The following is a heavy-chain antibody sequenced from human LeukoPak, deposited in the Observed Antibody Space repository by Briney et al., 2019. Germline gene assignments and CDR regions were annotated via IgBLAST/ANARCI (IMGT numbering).Heavy chain of an antibody. D-gene: IGHD3-3*01. Sequence: SETLSLTCTVSGGSISSYYWSWIRQPPGKGLEWIGYIYYSGSTNYNPSLKSRVTISVDTSKNQFSLKLSPVTAADTAVYYCARLPSDFMIFGVVPPRFDPWGQGTLDTVSS. CDR1: GGSISSYY. CDR2: IYYSGST. V-gene: IGHV4-59*01. J-gene: IGHJ5*02. CDR3: ARLPSDFMIFGVVPPRFDP.